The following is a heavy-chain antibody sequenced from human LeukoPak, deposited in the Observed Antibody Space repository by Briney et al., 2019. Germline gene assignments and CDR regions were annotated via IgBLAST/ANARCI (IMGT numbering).Heavy chain of an antibody. J-gene: IGHJ4*02. CDR3: ARDDGGGYPAF. Sequence: SETLSLTCTISYGSVSSYYCTWIRQPAGKGLEWIGRMYTSGSTNYNPSLKSRVTMSVDTSKNQFSLKLTSVTAADTAVYYCARDDGGGYPAFWGQGTLVTVSS. CDR2: MYTSGST. CDR1: YGSVSSYY. V-gene: IGHV4-4*07. D-gene: IGHD2-15*01.